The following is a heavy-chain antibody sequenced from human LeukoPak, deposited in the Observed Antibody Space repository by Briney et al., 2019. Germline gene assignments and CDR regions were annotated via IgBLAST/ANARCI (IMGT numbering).Heavy chain of an antibody. Sequence: ASVKVSCKASGYTFTGYYMHWVRQAPGQGLEWMGWINPNSGGTNYAQKFQGRVTMTRDTSISTAYMELSRLRSDDTAVYYCARGLGSVAVAGPSTLPYWGQGTLVTVSS. V-gene: IGHV1-2*02. J-gene: IGHJ4*02. CDR3: ARGLGSVAVAGPSTLPY. CDR1: GYTFTGYY. D-gene: IGHD6-19*01. CDR2: INPNSGGT.